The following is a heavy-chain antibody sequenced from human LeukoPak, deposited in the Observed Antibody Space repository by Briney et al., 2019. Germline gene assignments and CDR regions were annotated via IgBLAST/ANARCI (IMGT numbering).Heavy chain of an antibody. CDR3: AIHGTQVALHLAGI. Sequence: PGGSLRLSCAASGFTFSSYSMNWVRQAPGKGLEWVSSISSSSSYIYYADSVKGRFTISRDNAKNSLYLQMNSLRAEDTAVYYCAIHGTQVALHLAGIWGQGTMVTVSS. V-gene: IGHV3-21*01. CDR1: GFTFSSYS. D-gene: IGHD1-1*01. CDR2: ISSSSSYI. J-gene: IGHJ3*02.